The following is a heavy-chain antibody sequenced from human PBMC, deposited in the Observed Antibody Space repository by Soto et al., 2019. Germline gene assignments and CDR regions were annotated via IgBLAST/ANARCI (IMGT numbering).Heavy chain of an antibody. D-gene: IGHD4-17*01. Sequence: EVQLLESGGGLVQPGGSLRLSCAASGFTFSSYAMSWVRQAPGKGLEWVSAISGSGGSTYYADSVKGRFTISRDNSKNTLYLQMNSLRAEDTAVYYCAKDQGYGDYVYEGLFDYWGQGTLVTVSS. CDR2: ISGSGGST. J-gene: IGHJ4*02. CDR3: AKDQGYGDYVYEGLFDY. V-gene: IGHV3-23*01. CDR1: GFTFSSYA.